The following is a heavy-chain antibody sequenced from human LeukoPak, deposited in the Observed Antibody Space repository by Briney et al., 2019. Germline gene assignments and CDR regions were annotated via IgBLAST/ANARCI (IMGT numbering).Heavy chain of an antibody. CDR1: GYTLTELS. V-gene: IGHV1-24*01. D-gene: IGHD3-3*01. CDR3: ARDPYTIFGVVIGIRGFDY. J-gene: IGHJ4*02. Sequence: ASVKVSCKVSGYTLTELSMHWVRQAPGKGLEWMGGFDPEDGETIYAQKFQGRVTMTEDTSTDTAYMELSSLRSEDTAVYYCARDPYTIFGVVIGIRGFDYWGQGTLVTVSS. CDR2: FDPEDGET.